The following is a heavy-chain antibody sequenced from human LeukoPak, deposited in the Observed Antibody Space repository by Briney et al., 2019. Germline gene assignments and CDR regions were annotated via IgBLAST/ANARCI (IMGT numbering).Heavy chain of an antibody. CDR2: IRYDGSNK. V-gene: IGHV3-30*02. CDR3: ANDVGSEAGSGSYLYYMDV. J-gene: IGHJ6*03. CDR1: GFTFSSYG. Sequence: PGRSQRLSCAASGFTFSSYGMHWVRQAPGKGLEWVAFIRYDGSNKYYADSVKGRFTICRDNSKNTLYLQMNSLRAEDTAVYYCANDVGSEAGSGSYLYYMDVWGKGTTVTVSS. D-gene: IGHD3-10*01.